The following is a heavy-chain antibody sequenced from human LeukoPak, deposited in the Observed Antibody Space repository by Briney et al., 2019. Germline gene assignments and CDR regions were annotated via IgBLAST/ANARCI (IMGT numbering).Heavy chain of an antibody. CDR1: GFTLSNYN. Sequence: PGGSLRLSCAASGFTLSNYNMNWVRQAPGKGLEWVSYISLSSTSIYYADSVKGRFTISRDNSKNTLYLQMNSLRAEDTAVYYCARGLAESDHPDYWGQGTLVTVSS. J-gene: IGHJ4*02. V-gene: IGHV3-48*01. CDR3: ARGLAESDHPDY. D-gene: IGHD1-14*01. CDR2: ISLSSTSI.